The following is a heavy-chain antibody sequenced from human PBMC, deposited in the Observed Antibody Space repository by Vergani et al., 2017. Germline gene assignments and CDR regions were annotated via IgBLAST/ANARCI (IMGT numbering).Heavy chain of an antibody. CDR2: ISYDGSNK. Sequence: VQLVESGGGVVQPGRSLRLSCAASGFTFSSYAMHWVRQAPGKGLEWVAVISYDGSNKYYADSVKGRFTISRDNSKNTLYLQMNSLRAEDTAVYYCAREGALYGVYYYYMDVWGKGTTVTVSS. V-gene: IGHV3-30*04. J-gene: IGHJ6*03. CDR3: AREGALYGVYYYYMDV. CDR1: GFTFSSYA. D-gene: IGHD2-2*02.